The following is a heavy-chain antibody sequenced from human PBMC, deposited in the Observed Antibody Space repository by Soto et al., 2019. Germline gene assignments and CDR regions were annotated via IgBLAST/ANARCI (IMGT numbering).Heavy chain of an antibody. D-gene: IGHD6-13*01. CDR1: GFTFDDYA. Sequence: QPGGSLRLSCAASGFTFDDYAMHWVRQAPGKGLEWVSGISWNSGSIGYADSVKGRFTISRDNAKNSLYLQMNSLRAEDTALYYCARELIAAAGSGMDVWGQGTTVTVSS. CDR3: ARELIAAAGSGMDV. V-gene: IGHV3-9*01. CDR2: ISWNSGSI. J-gene: IGHJ6*02.